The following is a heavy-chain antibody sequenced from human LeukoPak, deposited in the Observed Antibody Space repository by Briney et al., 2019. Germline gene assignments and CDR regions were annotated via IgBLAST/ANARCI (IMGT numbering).Heavy chain of an antibody. J-gene: IGHJ4*02. CDR3: ASRSNTIFGVTATFYYFDY. CDR2: IIPIFGTA. CDR1: GGTFSSYA. D-gene: IGHD3-3*01. V-gene: IGHV1-69*05. Sequence: SVKVSCKASGGTFSSYAISWVRQAPGQGLEWMGGIIPIFGTANYAQKFQGRVTITTDESTSTAYMELSSLRSEDTAVYYCASRSNTIFGVTATFYYFDYWGQGTLVTVSS.